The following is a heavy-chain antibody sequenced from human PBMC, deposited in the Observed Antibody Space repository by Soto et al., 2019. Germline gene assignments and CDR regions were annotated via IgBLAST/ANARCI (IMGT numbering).Heavy chain of an antibody. CDR2: IWYDGSYK. CDR1: GFIFSNFG. J-gene: IGHJ4*02. CDR3: AKQLGAAAAADY. V-gene: IGHV3-33*06. D-gene: IGHD6-13*01. Sequence: GGSLRLSCAASGFIFSNFGMHWVRQPPGKGLEWVAVIWYDGSYKHYADSVKGRYTISRDSSESTLYLQMNNLRGEDTATYYCAKQLGAAAAADYWGQGTPVTVSS.